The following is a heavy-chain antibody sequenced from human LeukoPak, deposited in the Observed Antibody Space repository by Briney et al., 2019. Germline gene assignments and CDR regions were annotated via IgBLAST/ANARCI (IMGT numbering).Heavy chain of an antibody. CDR2: ISGSGGST. V-gene: IGHV3-23*01. J-gene: IGHJ3*01. D-gene: IGHD2-2*01. Sequence: GGSLRLSCAASGFTFSSFAMSWVRQAPGKGLEWVSAISGSGGSTYYADSVKGRFTISRDNSKNTLFLQMNSLRAEDTAVYYCAKDRSCTGSSCDVGSWGQGTMVTVSS. CDR3: AKDRSCTGSSCDVGS. CDR1: GFTFSSFA.